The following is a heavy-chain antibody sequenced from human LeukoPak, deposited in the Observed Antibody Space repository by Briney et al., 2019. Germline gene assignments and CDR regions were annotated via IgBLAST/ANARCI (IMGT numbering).Heavy chain of an antibody. CDR1: GGSISSHY. CDR2: IYYSGST. V-gene: IGHV4-59*11. J-gene: IGHJ6*03. Sequence: PSETLSLTCTVSGGSISSHYWSWIRQPPGKGLEWIGYIYYSGSTNYNPSLKSRVTTSVDTSKNQFSLKLSSVTAADTAVYYCARDGGYNPHYYYYYYMDVWGKGTTVTVSS. D-gene: IGHD5-24*01. CDR3: ARDGGYNPHYYYYYYMDV.